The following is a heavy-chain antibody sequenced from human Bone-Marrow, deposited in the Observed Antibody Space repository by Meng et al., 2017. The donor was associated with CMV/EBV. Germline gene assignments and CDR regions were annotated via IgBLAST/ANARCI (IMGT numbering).Heavy chain of an antibody. CDR1: GGSISSSSYC. Sequence: SETLSLTCTVSGGSISSSSYCWGWIRQPPGKGLEWIGSIYYSGSTYYNPSLKSRVTISVDTSKNQFSLKLSSVTAADTAVYYCARDRGYCSGGSCYLMQWFDPWGQGTLVTVSS. V-gene: IGHV4-39*07. CDR2: IYYSGST. D-gene: IGHD2-15*01. CDR3: ARDRGYCSGGSCYLMQWFDP. J-gene: IGHJ5*02.